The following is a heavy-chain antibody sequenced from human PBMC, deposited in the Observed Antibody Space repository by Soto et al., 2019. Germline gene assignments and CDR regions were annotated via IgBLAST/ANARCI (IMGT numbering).Heavy chain of an antibody. D-gene: IGHD3-3*01. Sequence: SETLSLTCTVSGGSVSSGGYYWSWIRQHPGKGLEWIGYIYYSGSTYYNPSLKSRVTISVDTSKNQFSLKLSSVTAADTAVYYCARWWSGSRQGFDPWGQGTLVTVSS. CDR3: ARWWSGSRQGFDP. CDR1: GGSVSSGGYY. CDR2: IYYSGST. V-gene: IGHV4-31*03. J-gene: IGHJ5*02.